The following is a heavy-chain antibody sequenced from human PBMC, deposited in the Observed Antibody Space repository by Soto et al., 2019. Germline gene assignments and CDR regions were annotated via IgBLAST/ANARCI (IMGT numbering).Heavy chain of an antibody. CDR3: ARSSGYYYVDY. V-gene: IGHV1-3*01. D-gene: IGHD3-22*01. Sequence: QVQLVHSGAEVKKPGASVKVSCKASGYTFTSYAMHWRRQAPGQRLEWMGWIKAGNGNKKYSQKLQDRVTMTRDTSARTAYMELTSLRSEDTAVYYCARSSGYYYVDYWGQVTLVPVSS. J-gene: IGHJ4*02. CDR1: GYTFTSYA. CDR2: IKAGNGNK.